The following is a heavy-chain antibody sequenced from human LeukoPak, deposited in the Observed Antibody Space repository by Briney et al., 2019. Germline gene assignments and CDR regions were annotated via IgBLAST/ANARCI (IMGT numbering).Heavy chain of an antibody. V-gene: IGHV1-3*01. J-gene: IGHJ4*02. CDR1: GYTFTSYA. Sequence: GASVKVSCKASGYTFTSYAMHWVRQAPGQRLEWMGWINAGNGNTKYSQKFQGRVTITGDTSASTAYMELSSLRSEDTAVYYCARDRWSSGWYYGYWGQETLVTVSS. CDR2: INAGNGNT. CDR3: ARDRWSSGWYYGY. D-gene: IGHD6-19*01.